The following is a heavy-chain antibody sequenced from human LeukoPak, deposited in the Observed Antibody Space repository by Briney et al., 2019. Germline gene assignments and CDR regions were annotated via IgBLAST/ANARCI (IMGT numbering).Heavy chain of an antibody. CDR2: IYPGDSDT. CDR3: ARQRESTYYYGSAAFDY. V-gene: IGHV5-51*01. Sequence: GESLKISCKGSGYSFTSYWIGWVRQMPGKGLEWMGIIYPGDSDTRYSPSFQGQVTISADKSISTAYLQWSSLKASDTAMYYCARQRESTYYYGSAAFDYWGQGTLVTVPS. J-gene: IGHJ4*02. CDR1: GYSFTSYW. D-gene: IGHD3-10*01.